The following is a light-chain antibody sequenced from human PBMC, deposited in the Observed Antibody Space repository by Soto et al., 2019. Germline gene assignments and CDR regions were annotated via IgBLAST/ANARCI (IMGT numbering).Light chain of an antibody. J-gene: IGKJ1*01. Sequence: DIQMTQSPSSLSASVGDRVTITCRASQSISSYLNWYQQKPGKAPKLLIYAASSLQGGVPSRFSGSGSGTDFTLTISSLQAEDFATYYCQQTYSTSWTFGQGTKVEIK. CDR2: AAS. CDR1: QSISSY. V-gene: IGKV1-39*01. CDR3: QQTYSTSWT.